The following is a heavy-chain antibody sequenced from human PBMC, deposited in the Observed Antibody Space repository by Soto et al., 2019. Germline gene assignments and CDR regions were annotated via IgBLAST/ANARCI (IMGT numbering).Heavy chain of an antibody. J-gene: IGHJ4*02. CDR1: GFTFSDYY. CDR3: ARDVQQLASY. Sequence: PGGSLRLSCAASGFTFSDYYMGWIRQAPGKGLEWVSYISGTSSYINYADSVKGRFTIPRDNAKNSLYLQMNSLRAEDTAVYYCARDVQQLASYWGQGTLVTVSS. D-gene: IGHD6-13*01. V-gene: IGHV3-11*06. CDR2: ISGTSSYI.